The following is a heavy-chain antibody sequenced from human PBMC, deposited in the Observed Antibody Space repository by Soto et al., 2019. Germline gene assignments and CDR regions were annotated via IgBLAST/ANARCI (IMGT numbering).Heavy chain of an antibody. J-gene: IGHJ6*02. V-gene: IGHV1-69*01. CDR2: IIPIPGTA. CDR1: GGTFSCYA. Sequence: QVQLVQSGAEVKKPGSSVKVSCKASGGTFSCYAISWVRQAPGQGLEWMGGIIPIPGTANYAQKVQGRVTIPADESTSTAYMELSTLRSADTAVYYCARSQGSSTTLEIYYYYSYGMDVWGQGTTVTVSS. D-gene: IGHD2-2*01. CDR3: ARSQGSSTTLEIYYYYSYGMDV.